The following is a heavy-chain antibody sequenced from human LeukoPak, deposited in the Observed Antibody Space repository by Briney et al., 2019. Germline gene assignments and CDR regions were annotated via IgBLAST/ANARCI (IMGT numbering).Heavy chain of an antibody. J-gene: IGHJ4*02. CDR3: AKDLMYYYDSSGFVNDY. V-gene: IGHV3-23*01. D-gene: IGHD3-22*01. CDR1: GFTFSSYW. CDR2: ISGSGGST. Sequence: PGGSLRLSCAASGFTFSSYWMHWVRQAPGKGLEWVSAISGSGGSTYYADSVKGRFTISRDNSKNTLYLQMNSLRAEDTALYYCAKDLMYYYDSSGFVNDYWGQGTLVTVSS.